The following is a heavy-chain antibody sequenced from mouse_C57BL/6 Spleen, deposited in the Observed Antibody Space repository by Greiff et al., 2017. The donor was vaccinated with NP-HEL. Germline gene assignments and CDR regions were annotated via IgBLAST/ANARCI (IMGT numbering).Heavy chain of an antibody. Sequence: VQLQQSGAELVRPGASVTLSCKASGYTFTDYEMHWVKQTPVHGLEWIGAIDPETGGTAYNQKFKGKAILTADKSSSTAYMELRSLTSEDSAVYYCTRKANPWYFDVWGTGTTVTVSS. CDR1: GYTFTDYE. V-gene: IGHV1-15*01. J-gene: IGHJ1*03. CDR3: TRKANPWYFDV. CDR2: IDPETGGT. D-gene: IGHD3-2*02.